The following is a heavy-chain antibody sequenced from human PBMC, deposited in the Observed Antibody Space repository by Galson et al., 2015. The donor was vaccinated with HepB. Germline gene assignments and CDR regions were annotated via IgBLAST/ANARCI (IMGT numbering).Heavy chain of an antibody. CDR1: GFTFSSYG. V-gene: IGHV3-30*18. J-gene: IGHJ5*02. CDR2: ISYDGSNK. D-gene: IGHD1-26*01. CDR3: AKDVGWFDP. Sequence: SPRLSCAATGFTFSSYGMHWVRQAPGKGLEWVAVISYDGSNKYYADSVKGRFTISRDNSKNTLYLQMNSLRAEDTAVYYCAKDVGWFDPWGQGTLVTVSS.